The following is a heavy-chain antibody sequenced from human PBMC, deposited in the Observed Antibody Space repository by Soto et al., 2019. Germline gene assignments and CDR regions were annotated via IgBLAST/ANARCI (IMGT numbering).Heavy chain of an antibody. CDR1: GDSVSSNSAA. Sequence: QVPLQESGPGLVKPSQTLSLTCAISGDSVSSNSAAWNWIRLSPSRGLEWLARTYYRSRWYNDYAVSVRSRITVNPDTSKNQFSLQLTSVTPEDTAVDYCAGTTSHQWYYMDVWGKGTTVTVSS. CDR3: AGTTSHQWYYMDV. D-gene: IGHD1-7*01. CDR2: TYYRSRWYN. J-gene: IGHJ6*03. V-gene: IGHV6-1*01.